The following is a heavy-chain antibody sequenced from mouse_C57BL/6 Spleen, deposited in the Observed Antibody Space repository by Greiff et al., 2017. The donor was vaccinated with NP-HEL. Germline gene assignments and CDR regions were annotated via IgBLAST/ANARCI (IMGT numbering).Heavy chain of an antibody. D-gene: IGHD1-1*01. CDR2: IYPGDGDP. Sequence: QVQLQQSGPELVKPGASVKISCKASGYAFSSSWMNWVKQRPGKGLEWIGRIYPGDGDPNYNGKFKGKATLTADKSSSTAYMQLSSLTSEDSAVYFCARSGYYGSSYWYFDVWGTGTTVTVSS. V-gene: IGHV1-82*01. CDR1: GYAFSSSW. CDR3: ARSGYYGSSYWYFDV. J-gene: IGHJ1*03.